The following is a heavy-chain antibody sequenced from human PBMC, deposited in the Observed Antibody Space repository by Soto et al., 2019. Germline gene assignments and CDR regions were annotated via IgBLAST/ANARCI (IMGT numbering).Heavy chain of an antibody. CDR2: IYTSGST. J-gene: IGHJ5*02. D-gene: IGHD3-3*01. CDR1: GGSISSYY. V-gene: IGHV4-4*07. Sequence: SETLSLTCTVSGGSISSYYWSWIRQPAGKGLEWIGRIYTSGSTNYNPSLKSRVTISVDTSKNQFSLKLSSLTAADTAVYYCARGRSYYECWSGYYTGVWFEPWGEGTLGTVAS. CDR3: ARGRSYYECWSGYYTGVWFEP.